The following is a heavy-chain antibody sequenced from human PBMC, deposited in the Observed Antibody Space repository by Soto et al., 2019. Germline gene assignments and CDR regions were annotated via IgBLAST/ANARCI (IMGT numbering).Heavy chain of an antibody. CDR1: GYAFTSYD. J-gene: IGHJ4*02. CDR3: ARLKQDYAVA. Sequence: QVQLVQSGAEVKKPGASVKVSCKASGYAFTSYDINWVRLATGQGLEWLGWMNPNSRNTAYAQNFPGRITMTRNTPISTAYMQLSSLRSEDTALYYCARLKQDYAVAWGQGTLITVSP. D-gene: IGHD3-16*01. CDR2: MNPNSRNT. V-gene: IGHV1-8*01.